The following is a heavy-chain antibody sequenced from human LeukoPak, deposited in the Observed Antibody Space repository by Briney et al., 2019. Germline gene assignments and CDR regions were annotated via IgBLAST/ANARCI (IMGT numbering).Heavy chain of an antibody. Sequence: TGGSLRLSCAASGFTFSNYGMHWVRQAPGKGLEWVTVISYDGSYKYYADSVKGRFTISRDNSKNTLYLQMNSLRAEDTAVYYCAKKKVVVVPAAILDYWGQGTLVTVSS. CDR1: GFTFSNYG. J-gene: IGHJ4*02. CDR3: AKKKVVVVPAAILDY. D-gene: IGHD2-2*01. CDR2: ISYDGSYK. V-gene: IGHV3-30*18.